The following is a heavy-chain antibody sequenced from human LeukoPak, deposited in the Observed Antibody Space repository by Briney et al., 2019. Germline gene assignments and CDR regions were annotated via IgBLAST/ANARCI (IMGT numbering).Heavy chain of an antibody. V-gene: IGHV4-39*01. J-gene: IGHJ4*02. CDR1: GGSITSSNYF. Sequence: SETLSLTCIVSGGSITSSNYFWGWIRQPPGKGLEWIGGFYHSGTIFYSPSLGSRVTISIDTSKKQFSLRLKSVTAADTAVYYCARHGSYQWAIDDWGQGTLVTVSS. CDR3: ARHGSYQWAIDD. CDR2: FYHSGTI. D-gene: IGHD3-10*01.